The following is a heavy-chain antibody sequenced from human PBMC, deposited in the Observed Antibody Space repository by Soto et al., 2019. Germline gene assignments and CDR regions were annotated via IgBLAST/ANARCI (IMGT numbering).Heavy chain of an antibody. CDR2: IIPIFGTA. V-gene: IGHV1-69*01. CDR1: GGTFSSYA. Sequence: QVQLVQSGAEVKKPGSSVKVSCKASGGTFSSYAISWVRQAPGQGLEWMGGIIPIFGTANYAQKFHGRVTIPADESTSTAYMEMSSLRAEDTAVYYCARAGGAVYAFDIWGQGTMVTVSS. D-gene: IGHD3-10*01. CDR3: ARAGGAVYAFDI. J-gene: IGHJ3*02.